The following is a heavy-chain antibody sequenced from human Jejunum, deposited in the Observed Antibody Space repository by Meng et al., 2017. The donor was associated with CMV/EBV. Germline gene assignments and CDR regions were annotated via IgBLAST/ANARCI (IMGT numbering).Heavy chain of an antibody. D-gene: IGHD2-2*01. CDR2: ISNAGASI. CDR1: TFGDHD. CDR3: TKNVRVDTRGHLQSYFDP. V-gene: IGHV3-11*01. Sequence: TFGDHDMTWIRQAPGKGLEWLSYISNAGASIKYADSVKGRFSMTRDNAKNSLYLQMNSLRAEDTAIYYCTKNVRVDTRGHLQSYFDPWGQGTLVTVSS. J-gene: IGHJ5*02.